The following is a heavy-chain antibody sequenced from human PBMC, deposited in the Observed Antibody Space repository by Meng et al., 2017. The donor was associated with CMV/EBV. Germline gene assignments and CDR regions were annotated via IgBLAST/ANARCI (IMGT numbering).Heavy chain of an antibody. CDR3: ARADGYNQGSLDY. CDR1: GYTFTGYY. V-gene: IGHV1-2*02. CDR2: INPNSGGT. Sequence: ASVKVSCKASGYTFTGYYMHWVRQAPGQGLEWMGWINPNSGGTNYAQKLQGRVTMTTDTSTSTAYMELRSLRSDDTAVYYCARADGYNQGSLDYWGQGTLVTVSS. J-gene: IGHJ4*02. D-gene: IGHD5-24*01.